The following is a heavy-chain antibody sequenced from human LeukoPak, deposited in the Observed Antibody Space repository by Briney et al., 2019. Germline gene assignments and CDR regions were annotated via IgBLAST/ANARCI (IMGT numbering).Heavy chain of an antibody. J-gene: IGHJ4*02. V-gene: IGHV4-38-2*02. Sequence: PSETLSLTCTVSGYSISSGYYWGRIRQPPGKGLEWIGSIYHSGSTYYNPSLKSRVTISVDTSKNQFSLKLSSVTAADTAVYYCARGGHIVVVSNFDYWGQGTLVTVSS. CDR2: IYHSGST. CDR1: GYSISSGYY. CDR3: ARGGHIVVVSNFDY. D-gene: IGHD2-21*01.